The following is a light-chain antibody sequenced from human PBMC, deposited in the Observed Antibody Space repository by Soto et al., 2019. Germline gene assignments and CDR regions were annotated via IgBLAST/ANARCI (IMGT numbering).Light chain of an antibody. CDR1: SSDVGGYNY. Sequence: QSVLTQPASVSGSPGQSITISCTGTSSDVGGYNYVSWYQQHPGKAPKLMIYEVSNRPSGVSNRFSGSKSGNTASLTISGLPAEDEAAYYCSSYTSSSTVVFGGGTKLTVL. CDR3: SSYTSSSTVV. J-gene: IGLJ2*01. CDR2: EVS. V-gene: IGLV2-14*01.